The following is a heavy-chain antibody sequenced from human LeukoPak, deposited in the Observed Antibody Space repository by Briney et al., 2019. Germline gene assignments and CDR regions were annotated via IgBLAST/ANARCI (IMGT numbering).Heavy chain of an antibody. CDR1: GFTFSNYA. J-gene: IGHJ4*02. V-gene: IGHV3-23*01. Sequence: PGGSLRLSCAASGFTFSNYAMSWVRQAPGKGLEWVSVISGSGGYTYSADSVRGRFTTSRDISKNTLYLQMNSLRAEDTAVYYWAKLWQQLQDPIDQWGQGTLVTVSS. CDR3: AKLWQQLQDPIDQ. CDR2: ISGSGGYT. D-gene: IGHD6-13*01.